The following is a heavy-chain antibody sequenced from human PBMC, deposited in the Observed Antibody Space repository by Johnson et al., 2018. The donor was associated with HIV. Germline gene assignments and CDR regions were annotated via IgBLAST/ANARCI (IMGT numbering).Heavy chain of an antibody. J-gene: IGHJ3*01. V-gene: IGHV3-7*03. CDR2: IKQDGSEK. D-gene: IGHD3-16*01. CDR1: GFTVSSNY. CDR3: ARGGGS. Sequence: VQLVESGGGLVQPGGSLRLSCAASGFTVSSNYMSWVRQALGKGLEWVANIKQDGSEKYYVDSVKGRLTISRDNAKNSLYLQMNSLRAEDTAVYYCARGGGSWGQGTMVTVSS.